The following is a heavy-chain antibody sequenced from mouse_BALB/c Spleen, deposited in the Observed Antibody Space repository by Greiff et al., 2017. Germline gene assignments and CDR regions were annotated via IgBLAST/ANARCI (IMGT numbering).Heavy chain of an antibody. CDR2: ISSGGSYT. J-gene: IGHJ4*01. V-gene: IGHV5-6*02. CDR1: GFTFSSYG. D-gene: IGHD2-1*01. Sequence: DVKLVESGGDLVKPGGSLKLSCAASGFTFSSYGMSWVRQTPDKRLEWVATISSGGSYTYYPDSVKGRFTISRDNAKNTLYLQMSSLKSEDTAMYYCARGYGNFYAMDYWGQGTSVTVSS. CDR3: ARGYGNFYAMDY.